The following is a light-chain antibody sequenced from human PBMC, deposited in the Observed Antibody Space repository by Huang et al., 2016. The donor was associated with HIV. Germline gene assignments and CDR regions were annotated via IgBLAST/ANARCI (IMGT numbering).Light chain of an antibody. CDR1: RSISTW. J-gene: IGKJ2*01. CDR3: QESQIYPYT. CDR2: KAS. V-gene: IGKV1-5*03. Sequence: DIQMTQSPSPLSASVGDRVTTTCRASRSISTWLAWYQQRPGKAPKLLIYKASTLQREVPSRLSGRGSETGITLAVNRLQPDDVGTYYIQESQIYPYTLGQGTDLGIK.